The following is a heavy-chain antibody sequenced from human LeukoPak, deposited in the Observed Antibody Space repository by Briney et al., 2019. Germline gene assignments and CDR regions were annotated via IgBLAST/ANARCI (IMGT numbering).Heavy chain of an antibody. Sequence: SETLSLTCTVSGYSISSGYYWGWIRQPPGKGLEWIGSIYHSGSTYYNPSLKSRVTISVDTSKNQFSLKLSSVTAADTAVYYCAGDRGYSYGYGWFDRWGEGTLVTVSS. V-gene: IGHV4-38-2*02. D-gene: IGHD5-18*01. J-gene: IGHJ5*02. CDR1: GYSISSGYY. CDR2: IYHSGST. CDR3: AGDRGYSYGYGWFDR.